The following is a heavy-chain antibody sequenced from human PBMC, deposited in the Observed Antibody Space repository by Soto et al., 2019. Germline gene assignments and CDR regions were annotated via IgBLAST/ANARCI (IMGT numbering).Heavy chain of an antibody. J-gene: IGHJ4*02. V-gene: IGHV4-59*12. Sequence: QVQLQESGPGLVKPSETLSLTCTVSGGSISSYYWSWIRHPPGKGLEWIGYIYYSGNTNYNPSLKSRVTISVDTSKNQFSLKLSSVTAADTAVYYCARRRFGDYIDSWGQGTLVTVSS. D-gene: IGHD3-10*01. CDR2: IYYSGNT. CDR3: ARRRFGDYIDS. CDR1: GGSISSYY.